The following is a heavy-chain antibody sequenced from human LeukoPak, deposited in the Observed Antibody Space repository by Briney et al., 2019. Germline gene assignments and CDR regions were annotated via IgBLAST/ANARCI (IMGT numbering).Heavy chain of an antibody. Sequence: GGSLRLPCAASGFTFSSYSMNWVRQAPGKGLEWVSSISSSSSYIYYADSVKGRFTISRDNAKNSLYLQMNSLRAEDTAVYYCARTVVRLQLRSWVPFDYWGQGTLVTVSS. V-gene: IGHV3-21*01. CDR1: GFTFSSYS. J-gene: IGHJ4*02. CDR3: ARTVVRLQLRSWVPFDY. CDR2: ISSSSSYI. D-gene: IGHD5-24*01.